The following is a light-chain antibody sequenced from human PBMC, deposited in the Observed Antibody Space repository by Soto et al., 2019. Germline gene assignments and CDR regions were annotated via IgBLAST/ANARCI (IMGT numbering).Light chain of an antibody. Sequence: DIQLTQSPSSLSASVGDRVTITCRASQGIGNFLAWYQQKPGKVPKLLISAASSLQSGVPPRFSGRGSGTDFTLTITSLQPEDVATYYCQKYSSVITFGQGTRLEIK. J-gene: IGKJ5*01. CDR2: AAS. V-gene: IGKV1-27*01. CDR1: QGIGNF. CDR3: QKYSSVIT.